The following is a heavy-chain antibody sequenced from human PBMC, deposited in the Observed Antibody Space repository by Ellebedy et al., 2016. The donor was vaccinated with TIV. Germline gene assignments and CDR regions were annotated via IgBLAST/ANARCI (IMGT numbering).Heavy chain of an antibody. Sequence: GGSLRLSCAASGFTLGSYGMHWVRQAPGKGLEWVAGLWFDGDNRYYADSVKGRFTISRDNAKNTLYLHIDSLRTEDTAVYYCAGASFYDVDLSGWYFDLWGRGTLVTVSS. J-gene: IGHJ2*01. D-gene: IGHD3-3*01. CDR2: LWFDGDNR. V-gene: IGHV3-33*08. CDR1: GFTLGSYG. CDR3: AGASFYDVDLSGWYFDL.